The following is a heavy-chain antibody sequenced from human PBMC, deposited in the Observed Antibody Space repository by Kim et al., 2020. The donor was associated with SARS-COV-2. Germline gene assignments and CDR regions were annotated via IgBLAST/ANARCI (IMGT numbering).Heavy chain of an antibody. CDR3: SRTKAGLFDY. CDR2: YN. J-gene: IGHJ4*02. D-gene: IGHD3-10*01. Sequence: YNDYAVTAKSRRTISPDPSKNQFSLQLNSVTPEDTAVYYCSRTKAGLFDYWGQGTLVTVSS. V-gene: IGHV6-1*01.